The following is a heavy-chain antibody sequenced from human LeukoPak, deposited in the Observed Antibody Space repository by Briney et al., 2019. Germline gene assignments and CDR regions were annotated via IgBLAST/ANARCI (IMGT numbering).Heavy chain of an antibody. Sequence: SETLSLTCTVSGGSISSSSYYWGWIRQPPGKGLEWIGSIYYSGSTYYNPSLKSRVTISVDTSKNQFSLKLSSVTAADTAVYYCARDRGSGSYFALGGWFDPWGQGTLVTVSS. V-gene: IGHV4-39*02. CDR3: ARDRGSGSYFALGGWFDP. CDR2: IYYSGST. CDR1: GGSISSSSYY. D-gene: IGHD1-26*01. J-gene: IGHJ5*02.